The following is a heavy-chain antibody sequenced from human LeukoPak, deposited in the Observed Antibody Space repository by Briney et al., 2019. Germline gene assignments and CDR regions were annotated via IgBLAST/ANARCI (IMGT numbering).Heavy chain of an antibody. CDR2: ISWNSGSI. Sequence: GGSLRLSCAASGFTFGDYAMHWVRQAPGKGLEWVSGISWNSGSIRYADSVKGRFTISRDNAKNSLYLQMNSLRAEDTALYYCAKELYSYYYYGMDVWGQGTTVTVSS. V-gene: IGHV3-9*01. CDR3: AKELYSYYYYGMDV. J-gene: IGHJ6*02. CDR1: GFTFGDYA. D-gene: IGHD2-2*02.